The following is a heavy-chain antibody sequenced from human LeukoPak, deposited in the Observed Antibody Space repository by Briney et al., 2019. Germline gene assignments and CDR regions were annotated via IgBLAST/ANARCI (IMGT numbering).Heavy chain of an antibody. V-gene: IGHV4-34*01. CDR2: INHSGST. D-gene: IGHD3-10*01. CDR3: ARVFYRRYGQRGRGDFDY. CDR1: GFTFSSYE. Sequence: GSLRLSCAASGFTFSSYEMNWVRQPPGKGLEWIGEINHSGSTNYNPSLKSRVTISVDTSKNQFSLKLSSVTAADTAVYYCARVFYRRYGQRGRGDFDYWGQGTLVTVSS. J-gene: IGHJ4*02.